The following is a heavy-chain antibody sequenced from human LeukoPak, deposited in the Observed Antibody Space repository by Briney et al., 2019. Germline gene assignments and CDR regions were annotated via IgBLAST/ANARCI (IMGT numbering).Heavy chain of an antibody. CDR2: IIPIFGTA. D-gene: IGHD3-22*01. V-gene: IGHV1-69*05. J-gene: IGHJ4*02. Sequence: ASVKVSCKASGYTLTSYYMHWVRQAPGQGLEWMGGIIPIFGTANYAQKFQGRVTITTDESTSTAYMELSSLRSEDTAVYYCARGSDSSGYYIDYWGQGTLVTVSS. CDR1: GYTLTSYY. CDR3: ARGSDSSGYYIDY.